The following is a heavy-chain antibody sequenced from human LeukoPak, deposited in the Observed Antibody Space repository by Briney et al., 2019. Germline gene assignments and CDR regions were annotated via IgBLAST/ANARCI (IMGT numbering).Heavy chain of an antibody. J-gene: IGHJ4*02. D-gene: IGHD6-19*01. Sequence: GESLKISCKGSGYSFTSYWIGLVRQMPGKGLEWMGIIYAGDSDTRYGPSFQGQVTISAGKSISTAYLQWDSLKASDTAIYYCATPIYSSGWLFDYWGQGTLVTVSS. CDR2: IYAGDSDT. CDR1: GYSFTSYW. V-gene: IGHV5-51*01. CDR3: ATPIYSSGWLFDY.